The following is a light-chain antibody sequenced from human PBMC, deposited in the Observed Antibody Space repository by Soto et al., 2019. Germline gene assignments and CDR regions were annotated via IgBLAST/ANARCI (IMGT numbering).Light chain of an antibody. CDR1: QFVSSN. J-gene: IGKJ5*01. CDR2: GAS. Sequence: EIRMPQSPVTLSVSPGERATLPCRASQFVSSNLAWYQQKPGQAPRFLIYGASTRATGIPARFSGSGSGTEFTLTISNLQSEDFAVYFCQQYHNWPLITFGQGTRLEI. V-gene: IGKV3D-15*01. CDR3: QQYHNWPLIT.